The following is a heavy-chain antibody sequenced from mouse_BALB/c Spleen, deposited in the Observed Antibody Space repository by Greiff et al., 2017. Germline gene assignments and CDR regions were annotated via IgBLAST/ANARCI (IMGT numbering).Heavy chain of an antibody. CDR3: ARFPAYYRYGDY. CDR2: INPSTGYT. J-gene: IGHJ2*01. V-gene: IGHV1-7*01. CDR1: GYTFTSYW. D-gene: IGHD2-14*01. Sequence: QVQLQQSGAELAKPGASVKMSCKASGYTFTSYWMHWVKQRPGQGLEWIGYINPSTGYTEYNQKFKDKATLTADKSSSTAYMQLSSLTSEDSAVYYCARFPAYYRYGDYWGQGTTLTVSS.